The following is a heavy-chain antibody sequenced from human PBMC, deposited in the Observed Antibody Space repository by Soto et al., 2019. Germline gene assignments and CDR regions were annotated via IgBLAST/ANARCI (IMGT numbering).Heavy chain of an antibody. CDR3: ARGDPYYGMDV. J-gene: IGHJ6*02. CDR1: GFTSSSYF. V-gene: IGHV3-30*04. CDR2: ISYDGSNK. Sequence: QVQLVESGGGVVQPGRSLSLSCVASGFTSSSYFMHWVRQAPGKGQEWVALISYDGSNKHYADSVKGRFTISRDNSKNTLYLQMNSLRGDDTAVYSCARGDPYYGMDVWGQGTTVTVSS.